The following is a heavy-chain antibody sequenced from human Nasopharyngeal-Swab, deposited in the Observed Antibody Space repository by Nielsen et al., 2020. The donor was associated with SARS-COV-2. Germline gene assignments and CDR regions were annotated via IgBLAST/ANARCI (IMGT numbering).Heavy chain of an antibody. V-gene: IGHV1-46*01. CDR3: ASEPGGMAAPGKHFDP. Sequence: WVRQAPGQGLEWMGVITHSGGATNYARKFRGRVTMTRDPSTSIVYLDLSSLKSEDTAVYFCASEPGGMAAPGKHFDPWGQGTLVTVSS. J-gene: IGHJ5*02. CDR2: ITHSGGAT. D-gene: IGHD6-13*01.